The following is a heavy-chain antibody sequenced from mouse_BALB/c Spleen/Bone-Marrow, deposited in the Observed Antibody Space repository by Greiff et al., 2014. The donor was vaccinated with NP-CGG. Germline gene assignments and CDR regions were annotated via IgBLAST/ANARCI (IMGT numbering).Heavy chain of an antibody. CDR3: ARGLRAY. Sequence: VHLVESGAELVRPGSSVKISCKASGYAFSTYWMNWVKQRPGQGLEWIGQIYPGDGDTNYNGKFKGKATLTADKSSSTAYMQLSSLTSEDSAIYFCARGLRAYWGQGTLVTVSA. V-gene: IGHV1-80*01. CDR2: IYPGDGDT. J-gene: IGHJ3*01. CDR1: GYAFSTYW.